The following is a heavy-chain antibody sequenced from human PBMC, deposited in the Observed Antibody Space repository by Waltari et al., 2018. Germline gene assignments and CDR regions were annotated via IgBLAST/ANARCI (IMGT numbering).Heavy chain of an antibody. CDR1: GYTFTSYD. V-gene: IGHV1-8*02. J-gene: IGHJ3*02. D-gene: IGHD6-19*01. CDR2: MNPNSGNT. CDR3: AIGIAVANDAFDI. Sequence: QVQLVQSGAEVKKPGASVKVSCKASGYTFTSYDLTWVRQATGQGLEWMGWMNPNSGNTGYAQKFQGRVTMTRNTSISTAYMELSSLRSEDTAVYYCAIGIAVANDAFDIWGQGTMVTVSS.